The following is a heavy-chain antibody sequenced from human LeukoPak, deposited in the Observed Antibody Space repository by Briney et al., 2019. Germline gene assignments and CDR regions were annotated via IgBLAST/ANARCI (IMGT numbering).Heavy chain of an antibody. V-gene: IGHV3-23*01. CDR1: GFTFSSYA. J-gene: IGHJ4*02. Sequence: GVSLRLSCAASGFTFSSYAMSWVRQAPGKGLEWVSAISGSGGSTYYADSVKGRFTISRDNSKNTLYLQMNSLRAEDTAVYYCAKDTVNYYDSSGYTDYWGQGTLVTVSS. CDR2: ISGSGGST. CDR3: AKDTVNYYDSSGYTDY. D-gene: IGHD3-22*01.